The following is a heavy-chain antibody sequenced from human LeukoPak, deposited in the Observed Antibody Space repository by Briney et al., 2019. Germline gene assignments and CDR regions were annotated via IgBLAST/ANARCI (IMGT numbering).Heavy chain of an antibody. Sequence: GGSLRLSCAASGFTFDDYGMSWVRQAPGKGLEWVSAISGSGGSTYYADSVKGRFTISRDNSKNTLYLQMNSLRAEDTAVYYCAKDGEQWLVKDYYYGMDVWGQGTTVTVSS. V-gene: IGHV3-23*01. CDR2: ISGSGGST. CDR1: GFTFDDYG. J-gene: IGHJ6*02. CDR3: AKDGEQWLVKDYYYGMDV. D-gene: IGHD6-19*01.